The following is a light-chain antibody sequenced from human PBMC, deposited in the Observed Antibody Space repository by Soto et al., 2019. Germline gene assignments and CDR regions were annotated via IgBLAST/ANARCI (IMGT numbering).Light chain of an antibody. CDR3: SSYTSSNTVV. V-gene: IGLV2-14*01. Sequence: QSALTQPASVSGSPGQSITISCTGTSSDVGGYNLVPWYQQHPGKAPKLMIYDVSNRPSGVSNRFSGSKSGNTASLTISGLQAEDESDYYCSSYTSSNTVVFGGGTKLTVL. CDR2: DVS. CDR1: SSDVGGYNL. J-gene: IGLJ2*01.